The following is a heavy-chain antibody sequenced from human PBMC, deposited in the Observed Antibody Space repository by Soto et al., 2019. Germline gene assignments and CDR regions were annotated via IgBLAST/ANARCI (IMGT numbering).Heavy chain of an antibody. CDR3: ARSGLLWFGELRTGVVDV. V-gene: IGHV1-18*01. J-gene: IGHJ6*02. Sequence: QVQLVQSGAEVKKPGASVKVSCKASGYTFTSYGISWVRQAPGQGLEWMGWISAYNGNTNYAQKLQGRVTMTTDTSTSTADMELRSLRSDDTAVYYCARSGLLWFGELRTGVVDVWGQGTTVTVSS. CDR1: GYTFTSYG. D-gene: IGHD3-10*01. CDR2: ISAYNGNT.